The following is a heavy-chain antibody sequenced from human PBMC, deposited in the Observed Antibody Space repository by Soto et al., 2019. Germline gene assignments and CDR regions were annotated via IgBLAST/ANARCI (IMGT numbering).Heavy chain of an antibody. CDR3: AGENDSEKYLPVGWFDP. J-gene: IGHJ5*02. CDR2: TYYRSKWYN. CDR1: GDSVSSNSAS. D-gene: IGHD3-22*01. V-gene: IGHV6-1*01. Sequence: PSQTLSLTCAISGDSVSSNSASWTWIRQSPSRGLEWLGRTYYRSKWYNDYAVSVKSRITINPDTSRNQFSLHLNSVTPDDTAVYYCAGENDSEKYLPVGWFDPWGQGTEVTAPQ.